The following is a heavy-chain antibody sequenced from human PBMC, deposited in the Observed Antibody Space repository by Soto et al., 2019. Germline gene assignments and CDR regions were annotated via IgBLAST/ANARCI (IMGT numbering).Heavy chain of an antibody. Sequence: QLQLQESGPGLVKPSETLSLTCTVSGGSISSSSYYWGWIRQPPGKGLEWIGSIYYSGRTYYNPSLKSRVTIPVDTSKNQFSLKLSSVTATDTAVYYCARRSSSWDDAFDIWGQGTMVTVSS. V-gene: IGHV4-39*01. CDR3: ARRSSSWDDAFDI. CDR2: IYYSGRT. CDR1: GGSISSSSYY. J-gene: IGHJ3*02. D-gene: IGHD6-13*01.